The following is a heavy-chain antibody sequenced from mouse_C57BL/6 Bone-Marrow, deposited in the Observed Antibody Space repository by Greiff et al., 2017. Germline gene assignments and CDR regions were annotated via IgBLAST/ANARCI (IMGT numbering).Heavy chain of an antibody. V-gene: IGHV1-76*01. Sequence: QVQLKQSGAELVRPGASVKLSCKASGYTFTDYYINWVKQRPGQGLEWIARIYPGSGNTYYNEKFKGKATLTAEKSSSTAYMQLSSLTSEDSAVYFCAYYYGSSYSAWFAYWGQGTLVTVSA. D-gene: IGHD1-1*01. CDR1: GYTFTDYY. CDR2: IYPGSGNT. J-gene: IGHJ3*01. CDR3: AYYYGSSYSAWFAY.